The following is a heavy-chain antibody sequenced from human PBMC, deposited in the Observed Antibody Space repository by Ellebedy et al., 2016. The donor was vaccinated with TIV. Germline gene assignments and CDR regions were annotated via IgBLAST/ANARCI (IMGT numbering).Heavy chain of an antibody. J-gene: IGHJ4*02. CDR1: GFSFSSYA. CDR3: SKERTPGGYWVFDY. V-gene: IGHV3-23*01. D-gene: IGHD2-21*02. CDR2: LVGRGGS. Sequence: PGGSLRLSCAASGFSFSSYAMSWVRQAPGTGLEWVSGLVGRGGSSYADSVRGRFTVSRDNSKRTVDLQMNSLRAEDTAVYFGSKERTPGGYWVFDYWGQGTLVTVSS.